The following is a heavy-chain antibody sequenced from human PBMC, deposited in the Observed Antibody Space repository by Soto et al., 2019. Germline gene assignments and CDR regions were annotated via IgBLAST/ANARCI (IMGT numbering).Heavy chain of an antibody. CDR1: GFTVSSNY. J-gene: IGHJ4*02. CDR2: IYSGGST. Sequence: GGSLRLSCAASGFTVSSNYMSWVRQAPGKGLEWVSVIYSGGSTYYADSVKGRFTISRDNSKNTLYLQMNSLRAEDTAVYYCARGHPSYDSSGYHYQLAPYYFDYWGQGTLVTVSS. CDR3: ARGHPSYDSSGYHYQLAPYYFDY. D-gene: IGHD3-22*01. V-gene: IGHV3-53*01.